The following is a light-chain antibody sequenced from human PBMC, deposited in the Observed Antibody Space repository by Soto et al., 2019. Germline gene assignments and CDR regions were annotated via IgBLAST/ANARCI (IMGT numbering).Light chain of an antibody. CDR1: NANIGSNP. J-gene: IGLJ2*01. Sequence: QTVLTQPPSASCTPGQRVTISCSGSNANIGSNPVHWYQQFPGKAPKVLIYSNYQRPSGVPDRFSGSKSGTSAYLAISGLQSEDEADYYCAAWDDRLSDLLFGGGTK. V-gene: IGLV1-44*01. CDR3: AAWDDRLSDLL. CDR2: SNY.